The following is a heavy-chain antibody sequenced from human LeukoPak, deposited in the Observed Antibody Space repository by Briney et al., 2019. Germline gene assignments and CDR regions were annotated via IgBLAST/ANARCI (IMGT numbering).Heavy chain of an antibody. CDR3: ASPWGDILTGLVY. D-gene: IGHD3-9*01. V-gene: IGHV1-46*01. Sequence: ASVKVSCKASGYTFTSYYMHWVRQAPGQGLEWMGIINPSGGSTSYAQKVQGRVTMTRDTSTSTVYMELSSLRSEDTAVDYCASPWGDILTGLVYWGQGTLVTVSS. CDR2: INPSGGST. J-gene: IGHJ4*02. CDR1: GYTFTSYY.